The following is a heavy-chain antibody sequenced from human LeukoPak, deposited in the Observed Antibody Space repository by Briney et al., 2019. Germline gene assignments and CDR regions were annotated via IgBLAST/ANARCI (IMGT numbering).Heavy chain of an antibody. CDR3: ARDNVAARPYYYYYYYMDV. V-gene: IGHV1-69*01. D-gene: IGHD6-6*01. CDR1: GGTFSSYA. CDR2: IIPIFGTA. Sequence: SVKVSCKASGGTFSSYAISWVRQAPGQGLEWMGGIIPIFGTANYAQKFQGRVTITADESTSTAYTELSSLRSEDTAVYYCARDNVAARPYYYYYYYMDVWGKGTTVTVSS. J-gene: IGHJ6*03.